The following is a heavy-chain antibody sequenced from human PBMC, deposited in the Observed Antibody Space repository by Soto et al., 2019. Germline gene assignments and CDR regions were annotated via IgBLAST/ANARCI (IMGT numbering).Heavy chain of an antibody. Sequence: SVKVSCKASGGTFSSYAISWVRQAPGQGLEWMGGIIPIFGTANYAQKFQGRVTITADKSTSTAYMELSSLRSEDTAVYYCARKRGEYSNYPGVGHYHYCGMHVWGRGTTVTVSS. CDR3: ARKRGEYSNYPGVGHYHYCGMHV. CDR1: GGTFSSYA. CDR2: IIPIFGTA. D-gene: IGHD4-4*01. V-gene: IGHV1-69*06. J-gene: IGHJ6*02.